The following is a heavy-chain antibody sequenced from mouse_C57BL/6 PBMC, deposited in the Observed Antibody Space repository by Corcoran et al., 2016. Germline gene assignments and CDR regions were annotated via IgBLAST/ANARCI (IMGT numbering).Heavy chain of an antibody. D-gene: IGHD3-2*02. CDR2: ISYDGSN. V-gene: IGHV3-6*01. CDR1: GYSITSGYY. Sequence: DVQLQESGPGLVKPSQSLSLTCSVTGYSITSGYYWNWIRQFPGNKLEWMGYISYDGSNNYNPSLKNRISITRDTSKNQFFLKFNSVTTEDTATYYCARGTAQGFAYWGQGTLVTVSA. J-gene: IGHJ3*01. CDR3: ARGTAQGFAY.